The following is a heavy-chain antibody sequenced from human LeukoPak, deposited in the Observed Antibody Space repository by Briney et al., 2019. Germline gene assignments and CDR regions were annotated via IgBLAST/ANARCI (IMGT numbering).Heavy chain of an antibody. CDR2: IIPILGIA. CDR3: ARDSPESGTAIFDY. Sequence: ASVKVSCTASGGTFSSYTISWVRQAPGQGLEWMGRIIPILGIANYAQKFQGRVTITADKSTSTAYMELSSLRSEDTAVYYCARDSPESGTAIFDYWGQGTLVTVSS. CDR1: GGTFSSYT. D-gene: IGHD1-1*01. V-gene: IGHV1-69*04. J-gene: IGHJ4*02.